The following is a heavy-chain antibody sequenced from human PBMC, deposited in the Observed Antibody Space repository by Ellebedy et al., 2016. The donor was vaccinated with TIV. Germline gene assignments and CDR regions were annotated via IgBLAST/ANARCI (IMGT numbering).Heavy chain of an antibody. Sequence: GESLKISXAASGFNVSSNYLTWVRQAPGKGLECVSLIYAGAQTHFADSVKGRFTISRDNSKNTIYLQMTSLRVEDTAIYYCAKDQGSTVVSKGRDYWGQGTLVTVSS. CDR1: GFNVSSNY. CDR2: IYAGAQT. J-gene: IGHJ4*02. D-gene: IGHD4-23*01. V-gene: IGHV3-53*01. CDR3: AKDQGSTVVSKGRDY.